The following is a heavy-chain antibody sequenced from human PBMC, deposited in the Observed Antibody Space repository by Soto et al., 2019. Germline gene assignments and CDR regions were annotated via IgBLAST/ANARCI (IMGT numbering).Heavy chain of an antibody. D-gene: IGHD3-16*01. Sequence: QVQLVQSGAEVKKPGASVKVSCKASGYTFTSYGISWVRQAPGQGLEWMGWISAYNGNTNYAQKLQGRVTMTTDTSTSTADMELRSLRSDDTAVYYCARVKRATLGVDCFDYWGQGTLVTVSS. V-gene: IGHV1-18*01. CDR2: ISAYNGNT. J-gene: IGHJ4*02. CDR1: GYTFTSYG. CDR3: ARVKRATLGVDCFDY.